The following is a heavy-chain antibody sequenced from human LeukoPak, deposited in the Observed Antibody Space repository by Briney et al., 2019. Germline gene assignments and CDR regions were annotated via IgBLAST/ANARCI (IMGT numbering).Heavy chain of an antibody. CDR2: IYTSGNT. V-gene: IGHV4-4*07. Sequence: ASETLSLTCTVSGGSITTYQWTWIRQPAGKGLEWIGLIYTSGNTNYNPSLKSRVTMSVDTSKNQFFLKLSSVTAADTAVYYCARHAAVEGSSGWSPLWWFDPWGQGTLVTVSS. J-gene: IGHJ5*02. CDR3: ARHAAVEGSSGWSPLWWFDP. D-gene: IGHD6-19*01. CDR1: GGSITTYQ.